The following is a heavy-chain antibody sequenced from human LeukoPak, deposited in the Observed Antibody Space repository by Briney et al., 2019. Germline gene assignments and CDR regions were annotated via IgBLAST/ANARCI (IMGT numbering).Heavy chain of an antibody. CDR3: ARSTGPGERGTRYYFDY. V-gene: IGHV3-21*01. CDR1: GFTFSIYS. Sequence: GGSLRLSCAASGFTFSIYSMSWVRQAPGKGLEWVSSISTTSSYIYYADSVKGRFTISRDNAKNSLYLQMNSLTAEDTAVYYCARSTGPGERGTRYYFDYWGQGTLVTVSS. D-gene: IGHD7-27*01. CDR2: ISTTSSYI. J-gene: IGHJ4*02.